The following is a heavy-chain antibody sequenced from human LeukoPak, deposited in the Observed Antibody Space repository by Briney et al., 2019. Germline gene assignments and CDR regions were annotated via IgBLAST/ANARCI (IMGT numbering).Heavy chain of an antibody. CDR2: ISGSGGSA. CDR3: AKDIHSGYSL. J-gene: IGHJ4*02. Sequence: PGGSLRLSCAASGFTFSSYAMSWVRQVPGKGLEWVSAISGSGGSAYYADSVKGRFTISRDNSKNTLYLQMNSLRAEDTAVYYCAKDIHSGYSLWGQGTLVTVSS. V-gene: IGHV3-23*01. CDR1: GFTFSSYA. D-gene: IGHD3-22*01.